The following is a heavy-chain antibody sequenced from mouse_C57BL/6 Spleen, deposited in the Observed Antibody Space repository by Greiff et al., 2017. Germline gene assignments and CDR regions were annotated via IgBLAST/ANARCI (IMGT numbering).Heavy chain of an antibody. CDR2: IDPENGDT. CDR3: TKIKRFDY. Sequence: EVQLQQSGAELVRPGASVKLSCTASGFNIKDDYMHWVKQRPEQGLEWIGWIDPENGDTEYASKFQGKATITADTSSNTAYLQLSSLASEDTAVYYCTKIKRFDYWGQGTTLTVSS. V-gene: IGHV14-4*01. CDR1: GFNIKDDY. J-gene: IGHJ2*01.